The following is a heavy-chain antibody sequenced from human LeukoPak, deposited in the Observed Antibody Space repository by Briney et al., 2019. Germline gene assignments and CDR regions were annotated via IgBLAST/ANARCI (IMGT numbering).Heavy chain of an antibody. CDR3: ARGSSIEGYYYYMDV. CDR2: MNPNSGNT. Sequence: ASVKVSCKASGYTFTSYDINWVRQATGQGLEWMGRMNPNSGNTGYAQKFQGRVTMTRNTSISTAYMELSSLRSEDTAVYYCARGSSIEGYYYYMDVWGKGTTVTVSS. CDR1: GYTFTSYD. V-gene: IGHV1-8*01. J-gene: IGHJ6*03.